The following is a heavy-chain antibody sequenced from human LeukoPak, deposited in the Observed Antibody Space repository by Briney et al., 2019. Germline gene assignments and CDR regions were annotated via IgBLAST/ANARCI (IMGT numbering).Heavy chain of an antibody. J-gene: IGHJ4*02. CDR3: ARVGYSSGWYREYHFDY. D-gene: IGHD6-19*01. Sequence: SETLSLTCTVSGGPISSGDYYWSWIRQPPGKGLEWIGYIYYSGSTYYNPSLKSRVTISVDTSKNQFSLKLSSVTAADTAVYYCARVGYSSGWYREYHFDYWGQGTLVTVSS. V-gene: IGHV4-30-4*08. CDR2: IYYSGST. CDR1: GGPISSGDYY.